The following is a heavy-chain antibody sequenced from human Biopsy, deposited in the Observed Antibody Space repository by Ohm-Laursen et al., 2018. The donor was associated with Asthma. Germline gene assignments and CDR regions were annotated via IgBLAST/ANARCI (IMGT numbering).Heavy chain of an antibody. D-gene: IGHD1-26*01. CDR3: AKDVFPGWELRRGPDY. V-gene: IGHV3-30*18. J-gene: IGHJ4*02. CDR2: ISFDGSNK. CDR1: GFSFSNYG. Sequence: SLRLSCAASGFSFSNYGMHWVRQAPDKGLDWVAVISFDGSNKNYTDSVKGRFTISRDNSRNTLHLQMNSLRAEDTAVYYCAKDVFPGWELRRGPDYWGQGTLVTVSS.